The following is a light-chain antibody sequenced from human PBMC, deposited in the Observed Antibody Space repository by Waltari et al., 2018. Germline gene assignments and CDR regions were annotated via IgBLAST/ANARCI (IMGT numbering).Light chain of an antibody. V-gene: IGKV1-5*03. CDR2: KAS. J-gene: IGKJ4*01. CDR3: QQLNSYPLT. CDR1: QSLISW. Sequence: DIQMIQIPSTLSASVGDRVTITCRASQSLISWLAWYQQKPGKAPKLLIHKASSLESGVPSRFSGSGSGTEFTLTISSLQPDDFATYYCQQLNSYPLTFGGGTKVEIK.